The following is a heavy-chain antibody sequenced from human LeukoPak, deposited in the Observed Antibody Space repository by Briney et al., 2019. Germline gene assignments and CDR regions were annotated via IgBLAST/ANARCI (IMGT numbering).Heavy chain of an antibody. CDR1: GFTFSSYA. V-gene: IGHV3-30*04. Sequence: TGGSLRLSCAASGFTFSSYAMHWVRQAPGKGLEWVAVISYDGSNKYYADSVKGRFTISRDNSKNTLYLQMNSLRAKDTAVYYCAKDENVLFDYWGQGTLVTVSS. J-gene: IGHJ4*02. D-gene: IGHD1-1*01. CDR3: AKDENVLFDY. CDR2: ISYDGSNK.